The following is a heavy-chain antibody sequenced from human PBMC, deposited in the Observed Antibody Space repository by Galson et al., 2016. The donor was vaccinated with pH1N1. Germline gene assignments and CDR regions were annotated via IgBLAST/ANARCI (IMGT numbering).Heavy chain of an antibody. CDR3: ARHQGGGGGDSYYFDY. V-gene: IGHV5-51*03. CDR1: GYDFSNYW. D-gene: IGHD2-21*02. Sequence: QSGAEVKKPGESLKISCTGSGYDFSNYWIGWVRQMPGKGLEWMGIIYPGDSDTRYSPSFQGQVTISADRSIDTAFLQWNSLKASDTAMYYCARHQGGGGGDSYYFDYWCQGALVTVSS. CDR2: IYPGDSDT. J-gene: IGHJ4*02.